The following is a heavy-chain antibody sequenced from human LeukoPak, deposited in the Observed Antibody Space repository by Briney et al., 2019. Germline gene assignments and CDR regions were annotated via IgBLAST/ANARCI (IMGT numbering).Heavy chain of an antibody. D-gene: IGHD2-15*01. CDR2: ISSSSSYI. V-gene: IGHV3-21*01. J-gene: IGHJ4*02. CDR1: GFTFSSYS. Sequence: PGGSLRLSCAASGFTFSSYSMNWVRQAPGKGLEWVSSISSSSSYIYYADSVKGRFTIFRDNAKNSLYLQMNSLRAEDTAVYYCARDARYCSGGSCCDYWGQGTLVTVSS. CDR3: ARDARYCSGGSCCDY.